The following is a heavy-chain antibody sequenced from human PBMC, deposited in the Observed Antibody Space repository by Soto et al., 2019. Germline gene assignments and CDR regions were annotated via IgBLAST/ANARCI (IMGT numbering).Heavy chain of an antibody. CDR3: AKGDNLGPKTDYALGP. Sequence: PSQTLSLTCVISGGSVSSNTASWNWIRQSPSRGLEWLGSTYFRYKWYNDYAVSVKSRIIINPDTSNNQFSLQLNSVTPEDTAVYFCAKGDNLGPKTDYALGPWRQVIMVTVSS. D-gene: IGHD4-17*01. V-gene: IGHV6-1*01. CDR1: GGSVSSNTAS. CDR2: TYFRYKWYN. J-gene: IGHJ5*02.